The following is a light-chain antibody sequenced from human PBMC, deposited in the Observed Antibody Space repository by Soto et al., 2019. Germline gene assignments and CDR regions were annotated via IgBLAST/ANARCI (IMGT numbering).Light chain of an antibody. CDR2: GAS. V-gene: IGKV3-15*01. J-gene: IGKJ1*01. Sequence: EIVMTQSPATLSVSPGERATLSCRASQSVSSNLAWYQQKPGQAPRLLIYGASTRATAIPARFSGSGSGTEFTITISSLQSEDFAIYFCQQYNNWPPDRTFGQGTKVEIK. CDR1: QSVSSN. CDR3: QQYNNWPPDRT.